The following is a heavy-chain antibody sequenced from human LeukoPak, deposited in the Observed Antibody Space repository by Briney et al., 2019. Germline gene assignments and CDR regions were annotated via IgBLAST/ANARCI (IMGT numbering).Heavy chain of an antibody. Sequence: GGSLRLSCAAPGFTLKKYAMKWGRQPPGEGVGWVSSISGTGGSTYYADSVKGRFTLSRDNSENTLYLQLNSLRAEDSGIYYCAKAFRIVGIGNPDDAFDVWGQGTVVTVS. D-gene: IGHD1-26*01. CDR2: ISGTGGST. J-gene: IGHJ3*01. CDR3: AKAFRIVGIGNPDDAFDV. CDR1: GFTLKKYA. V-gene: IGHV3-23*01.